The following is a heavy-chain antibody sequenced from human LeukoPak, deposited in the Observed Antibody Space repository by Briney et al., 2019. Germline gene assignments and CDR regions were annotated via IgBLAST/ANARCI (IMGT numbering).Heavy chain of an antibody. J-gene: IGHJ5*02. CDR1: GFTFSHFA. CDR2: ISGSGETTYNT. Sequence: PGGSLRLSCAASGFTFSHFAMSWVRQAPGKGLQWVSAISGSGETTYNTYYADSVRGRFTISRDNSKNTLYLQMNSLRAEDTAVYYCAREKMVRGVRPPNWFDPWGQGTLVTVSS. CDR3: AREKMVRGVRPPNWFDP. D-gene: IGHD3-10*01. V-gene: IGHV3-23*01.